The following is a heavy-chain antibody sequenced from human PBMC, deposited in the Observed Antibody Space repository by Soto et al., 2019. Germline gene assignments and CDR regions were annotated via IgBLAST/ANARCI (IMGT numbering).Heavy chain of an antibody. CDR2: IVVGSGNT. V-gene: IGHV1-58*01. Sequence: SVKVSCKASGFTFTSSAVQWVRQARGQRLEWIGWIVVGSGNTNYAQKFQERVTITRDMSTSTAYMELSSLRSEDTAVYYCAATRGLWFGESHNWFDPWGQGTLVTVSS. CDR3: AATRGLWFGESHNWFDP. CDR1: GFTFTSSA. D-gene: IGHD3-10*01. J-gene: IGHJ5*02.